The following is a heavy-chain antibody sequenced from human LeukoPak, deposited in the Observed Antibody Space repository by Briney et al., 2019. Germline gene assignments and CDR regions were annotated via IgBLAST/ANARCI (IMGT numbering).Heavy chain of an antibody. CDR1: GFTFSSYW. V-gene: IGHV3-7*01. Sequence: AGGSLRLSCAASGFTFSSYWMSWVRQAPGKGLEWVANIRQDGSEKHYLDSVKGRITISIDNAKNSIYLQMNSLRVEDTAVYFCARWGSELPDDAFDVWGQGTMVTVSS. J-gene: IGHJ3*01. CDR2: IRQDGSEK. D-gene: IGHD6-25*01. CDR3: ARWGSELPDDAFDV.